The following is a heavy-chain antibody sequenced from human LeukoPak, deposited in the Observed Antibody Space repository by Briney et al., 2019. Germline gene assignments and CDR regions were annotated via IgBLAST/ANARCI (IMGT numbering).Heavy chain of an antibody. V-gene: IGHV4-31*03. CDR3: ARSQGAYFDY. CDR1: GGSISSGGYY. Sequence: SETLSLTCTVSGGSISSGGYYWSWIRQHPGKGLEWIGYIYYSGSTYYNPSLKSRVTISVDTSKNHFSLKLTSVTAADTAVFYCARSQGAYFDYWGQGILVTVSS. J-gene: IGHJ4*02. CDR2: IYYSGST.